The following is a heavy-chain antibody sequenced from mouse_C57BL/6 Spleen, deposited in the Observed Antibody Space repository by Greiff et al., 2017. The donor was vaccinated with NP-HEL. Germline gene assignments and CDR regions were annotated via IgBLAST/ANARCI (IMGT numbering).Heavy chain of an antibody. CDR3: AVHGGFAY. CDR2: INPSTGGT. V-gene: IGHV1-42*01. Sequence: VQLKQSGPELVKPGASVKISCKASGYSFTGYYMNWVKQSPEKSLEWIGEINPSTGGTTYNQKFKAKATLTEDKSSSTAYMQLKSLTAEDAAVYCCAVHGGFAYWGQGTLVTVSA. CDR1: GYSFTGYY. J-gene: IGHJ3*01.